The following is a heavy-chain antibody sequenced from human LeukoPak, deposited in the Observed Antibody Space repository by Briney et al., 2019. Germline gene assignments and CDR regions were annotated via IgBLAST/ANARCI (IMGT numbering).Heavy chain of an antibody. Sequence: GGSLRLSCAASGLTFSSYWMSWVRQAPGKGLEWVANIKQDGSEKYYVDSVKGRFTISRDNAKNSLYLQMNSLRAEDTAVYYCARGWGRFDYWGQGTLVTVSS. CDR3: ARGWGRFDY. J-gene: IGHJ4*02. CDR2: IKQDGSEK. CDR1: GLTFSSYW. V-gene: IGHV3-7*01. D-gene: IGHD2-15*01.